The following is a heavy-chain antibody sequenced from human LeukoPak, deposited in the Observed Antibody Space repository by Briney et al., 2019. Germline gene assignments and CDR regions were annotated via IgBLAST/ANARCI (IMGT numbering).Heavy chain of an antibody. V-gene: IGHV3-21*01. Sequence: GGSLRLSCAASGFTFSSYSMNWVRQAPGKGLEWVSSISSSSSYIYYADSVKGRFTISRDNAKNSLYLQMNSLRAEDTAVYYCARDSRAGSSLDAFDIWGQGTMVTVSS. CDR2: ISSSSSYI. J-gene: IGHJ3*02. D-gene: IGHD2-15*01. CDR1: GFTFSSYS. CDR3: ARDSRAGSSLDAFDI.